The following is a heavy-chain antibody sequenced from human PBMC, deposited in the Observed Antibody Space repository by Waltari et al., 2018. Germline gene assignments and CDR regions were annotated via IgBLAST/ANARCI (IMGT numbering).Heavy chain of an antibody. V-gene: IGHV4-61*02. CDR2: IYTSGNT. CDR1: GGSISSGGYY. D-gene: IGHD2-15*01. CDR3: ASEDYSGPIDY. Sequence: QVQLQESGPGLVKPSQTLSLTCTVSGGSISSGGYYWSWIRQPAGKGLEWIGRIYTSGNTNYNPSLKSRVTISVDTSKNQFSLKLSSVTAADTAVYYCASEDYSGPIDYWGQGTLVTVSS. J-gene: IGHJ4*02.